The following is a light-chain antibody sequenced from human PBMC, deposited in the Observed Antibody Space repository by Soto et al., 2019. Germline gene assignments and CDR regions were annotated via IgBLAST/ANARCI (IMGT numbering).Light chain of an antibody. CDR1: SSDVGGYNF. J-gene: IGLJ3*02. CDR3: SSYTSSSTVV. V-gene: IGLV2-14*03. CDR2: DVS. Sequence: QSALTQPASVSGSPGQSITISCTGTSSDVGGYNFVSWYQQHPGKAPKLMIYDVSHRPSGVSNRFSGSKSDNTASLTISGLQAEDEADYYCSSYTSSSTVVFGGGTKLTVL.